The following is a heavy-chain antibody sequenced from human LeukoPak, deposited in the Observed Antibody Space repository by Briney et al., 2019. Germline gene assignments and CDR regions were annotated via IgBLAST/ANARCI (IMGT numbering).Heavy chain of an antibody. D-gene: IGHD2-21*02. Sequence: PGGSLRLSYAAPGFTFSMYFMHWIRESPGKALERVAVISYDGSHKYYEDSVKGRFTISRDNSKNTLYLQMNSLRAEDTAVYYCAKEYCGGDCHSDYFDYWGQGTLVTVSS. CDR2: ISYDGSHK. J-gene: IGHJ4*02. CDR3: AKEYCGGDCHSDYFDY. CDR1: GFTFSMYF. V-gene: IGHV3-30*18.